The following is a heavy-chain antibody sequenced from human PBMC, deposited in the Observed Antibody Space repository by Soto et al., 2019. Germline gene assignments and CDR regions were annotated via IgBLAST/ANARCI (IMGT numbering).Heavy chain of an antibody. J-gene: IGHJ5*02. D-gene: IGHD3-3*01. CDR2: IYYSGST. Sequence: PSETLSLTCTVSGGSISSYYWSWIRQPPGKGLEWIGYIYYSGSTNYNPSLKSRVTISVDTSKNQFSLKLSSVTAADTAVYYCARDVLSYDFWSGPYAAGWFDPWGQGTLVTVSS. CDR3: ARDVLSYDFWSGPYAAGWFDP. CDR1: GGSISSYY. V-gene: IGHV4-59*01.